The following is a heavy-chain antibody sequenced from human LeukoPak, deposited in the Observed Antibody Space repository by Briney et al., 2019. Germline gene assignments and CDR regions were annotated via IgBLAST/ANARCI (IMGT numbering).Heavy chain of an antibody. Sequence: GESLKISCKGSGYNFTNYWIAWVRQMPGKGLEWMGIIYPGDSDTRYSPSFQGQVTISADKSISTAYLQWSSLKASDTAMYYCATRIAAALSFDYWGQGTLVTVSS. V-gene: IGHV5-51*01. D-gene: IGHD6-13*01. CDR3: ATRIAAALSFDY. J-gene: IGHJ4*02. CDR2: IYPGDSDT. CDR1: GYNFTNYW.